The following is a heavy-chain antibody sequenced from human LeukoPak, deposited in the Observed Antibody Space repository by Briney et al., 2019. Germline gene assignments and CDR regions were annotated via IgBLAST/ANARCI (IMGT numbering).Heavy chain of an antibody. CDR1: GFTFSSYW. Sequence: GGSLRLSCAASGFTFSSYWMGWVRQALGKGLEWVANIKQDGSEKYYVDSMKGRFTISRDNARNSLYLQMNSLRAEDTAVYYCARDQLWLYGRTSYYYYFYMDVWGTGTTVAVSS. CDR3: ARDQLWLYGRTSYYYYFYMDV. J-gene: IGHJ6*03. V-gene: IGHV3-7*01. CDR2: IKQDGSEK. D-gene: IGHD3-10*01.